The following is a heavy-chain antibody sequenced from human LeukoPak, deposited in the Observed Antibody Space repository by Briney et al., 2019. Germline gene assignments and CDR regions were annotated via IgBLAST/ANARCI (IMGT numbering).Heavy chain of an antibody. CDR3: ASNFRWAVAGTGDY. Sequence: GGSLRLSCAASGFTFSSYGMHWVRQAPGKGLEWVAVISYDGSNKYYADSVKGRFTISRDNSKNTLYLQMNSLRSEDTAVYYCASNFRWAVAGTGDYWGQGTLVTVSS. D-gene: IGHD6-19*01. CDR1: GFTFSSYG. J-gene: IGHJ4*02. CDR2: ISYDGSNK. V-gene: IGHV3-30*03.